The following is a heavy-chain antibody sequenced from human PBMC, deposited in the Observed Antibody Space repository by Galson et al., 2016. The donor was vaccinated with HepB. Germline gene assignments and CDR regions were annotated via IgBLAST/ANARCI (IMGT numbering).Heavy chain of an antibody. CDR2: IYFSGST. J-gene: IGHJ4*02. CDR3: AANRGGSGSYDY. CDR1: GGSISSGGYY. D-gene: IGHD3-10*01. V-gene: IGHV4-31*03. Sequence: QVQLQESGPGLVKPSQTLSLTCTVSGGSISSGGYYWSWIRQHPGKGLEWIGYIYFSGSTYYPPSLRRRISISLDTSKNLFSLNLTSGTATDTAIYYCAANRGGSGSYDYWGQGTVVTVSS.